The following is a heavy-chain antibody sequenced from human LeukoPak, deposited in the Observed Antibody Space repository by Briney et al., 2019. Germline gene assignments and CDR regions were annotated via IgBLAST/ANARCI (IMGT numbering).Heavy chain of an antibody. J-gene: IGHJ5*02. CDR1: GYPFNNYD. V-gene: IGHV1-8*01. CDR3: ARLSSHYGDYKVDP. CDR2: MNPHSGKT. Sequence: ASVKVSCKASGYPFNNYDVNWVRQATGQGLEWMGWMNPHSGKTGYAQNFQGRVTMTRDTSISTAYMELSSLRSEDTAVYYCARLSSHYGDYKVDPWGQGTLVTVSS. D-gene: IGHD4-17*01.